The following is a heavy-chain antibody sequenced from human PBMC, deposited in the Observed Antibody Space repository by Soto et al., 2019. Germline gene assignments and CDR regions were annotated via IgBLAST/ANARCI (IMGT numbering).Heavy chain of an antibody. CDR3: AKDGSGGSCCSDY. V-gene: IGHV3-30*18. CDR2: ISYDGSNK. Sequence: GGSLRLSCAASGFTFSSYGMHWVRQAPGKGLEWVAVISYDGSNKYYADSVKGRFTISRDNSKNTLYLQMNSLRAEDTAVYYCAKDGSGGSCCSDYWGQGTLV. J-gene: IGHJ4*02. D-gene: IGHD2-15*01. CDR1: GFTFSSYG.